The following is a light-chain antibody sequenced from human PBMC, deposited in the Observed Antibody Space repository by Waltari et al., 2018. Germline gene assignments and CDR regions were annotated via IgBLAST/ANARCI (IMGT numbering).Light chain of an antibody. V-gene: IGLV2-14*01. CDR1: STDVGAYNY. J-gene: IGLJ3*02. CDR2: DVS. CDR3: SSFTNSGSWV. Sequence: QSALTQPASVSGSPGQSITVSCTGTSTDVGAYNYVCWYQQRPGKAPKLMISDVSTRLSGFSDRFSGSKSGNTASLTISGLQAEDEADYYCSSFTNSGSWVFGGGTKVTVL.